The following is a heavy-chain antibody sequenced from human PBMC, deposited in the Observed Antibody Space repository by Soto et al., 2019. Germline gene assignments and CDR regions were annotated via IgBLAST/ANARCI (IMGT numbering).Heavy chain of an antibody. CDR3: ARDLTTVVTSSPDY. J-gene: IGHJ4*02. CDR1: GFTFSSYA. V-gene: IGHV3-30-3*01. CDR2: ISPDGSNK. D-gene: IGHD4-17*01. Sequence: GGSLRLACAASGFTFSSYAMHGVRQATGKGLEWVAGISPDGSNKYNADSVKGRFTISRDNSKNTLYLQMNSLRVEDTAVYYCARDLTTVVTSSPDYWGQGTLVTVSS.